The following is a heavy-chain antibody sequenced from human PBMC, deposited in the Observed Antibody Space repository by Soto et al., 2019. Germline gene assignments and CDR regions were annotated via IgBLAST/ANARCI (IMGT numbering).Heavy chain of an antibody. D-gene: IGHD3-16*02. V-gene: IGHV4-31*03. CDR3: ARMGLHLGELSRNWFDP. Sequence: QVQLQESGPGLVKPSQTLSLTCSLSGGSINSDEFYWTWIRQSPGKGLEWIGYIYSSGRTHYNPSLKSRINISLDTSNNLLSLRLSSVTAADTAVYYFARMGLHLGELSRNWFDPWGRGTLVTVSS. CDR2: IYSSGRT. J-gene: IGHJ5*02. CDR1: GGSINSDEFY.